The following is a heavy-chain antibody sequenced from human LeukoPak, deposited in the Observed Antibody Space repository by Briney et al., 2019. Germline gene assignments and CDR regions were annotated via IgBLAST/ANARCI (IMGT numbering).Heavy chain of an antibody. V-gene: IGHV3-7*03. J-gene: IGHJ4*02. Sequence: GGSLRLSCAASRFTFSSYWMSWVRQAPGKGLEWVANIKQDGSEKYYVDSVKGRFTISRDNSKNTLYLQMNSLRAEDTAVYYCAKAYGSGSDFDYWGQGTLVTVSS. CDR2: IKQDGSEK. CDR1: RFTFSSYW. CDR3: AKAYGSGSDFDY. D-gene: IGHD3-10*01.